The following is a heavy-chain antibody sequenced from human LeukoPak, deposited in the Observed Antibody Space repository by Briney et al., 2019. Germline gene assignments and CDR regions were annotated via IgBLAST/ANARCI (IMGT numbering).Heavy chain of an antibody. CDR3: AKAIGDYVAFDI. J-gene: IGHJ3*02. V-gene: IGHV3-23*01. CDR2: ISGSGGST. D-gene: IGHD4-17*01. CDR1: AFTFSSYA. Sequence: PGGSLRLSCAAYAFTFSSYAMSWVRQAPGKGLEWVSAISGSGGSTYYADSVKGRFTISRDNSKNTLYLQMNSLRAEDTAVYYCAKAIGDYVAFDIWGQGTMVTVSS.